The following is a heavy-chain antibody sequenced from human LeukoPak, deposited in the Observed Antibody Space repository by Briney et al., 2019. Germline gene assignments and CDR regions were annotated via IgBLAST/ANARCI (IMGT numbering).Heavy chain of an antibody. CDR3: ARVPRYQLLTNWFDP. CDR2: IYYSGST. V-gene: IGHV4-59*11. J-gene: IGHJ5*02. Sequence: SETLSLTCTVSGGSISSHYWSWIRQPPGKGLEWIGYIYYSGSTNYNPSLKSRVTISVDTSKNQFSLKLSSVTAADTAVYYCARVPRYQLLTNWFDPWGQGTLVTVYS. D-gene: IGHD2-2*01. CDR1: GGSISSHY.